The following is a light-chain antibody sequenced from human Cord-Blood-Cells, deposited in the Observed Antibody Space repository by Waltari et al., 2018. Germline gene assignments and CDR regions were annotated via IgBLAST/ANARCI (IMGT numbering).Light chain of an antibody. Sequence: EIVLTQSPATLSLSPGERATLSCRASKSVSSYLAWYQQKPGQAPSLLIDDASNRATGIPARFSGSGSGTDFTLTISSLEPEDFAVYYCQQRSNWRTFGQGTKLEIK. CDR1: KSVSSY. J-gene: IGKJ2*02. V-gene: IGKV3-11*01. CDR2: DAS. CDR3: QQRSNWRT.